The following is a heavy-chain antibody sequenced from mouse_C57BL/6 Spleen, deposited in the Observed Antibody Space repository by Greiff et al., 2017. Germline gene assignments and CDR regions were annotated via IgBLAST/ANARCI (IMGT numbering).Heavy chain of an antibody. CDR2: IDPSDSYT. J-gene: IGHJ2*01. V-gene: IGHV1-69*01. Sequence: QVHVKQPGAELVMPGASVKLSCKASGYTFTSYWMHWVKQRPGPGLEWIGEIDPSDSYTNYNQKFKGKSTLTVDKSSSTAYMQLSSLTSEDSAVYYCARGGVSGNYFDYWGQGTTLTVSS. CDR3: ARGGVSGNYFDY. D-gene: IGHD3-1*01. CDR1: GYTFTSYW.